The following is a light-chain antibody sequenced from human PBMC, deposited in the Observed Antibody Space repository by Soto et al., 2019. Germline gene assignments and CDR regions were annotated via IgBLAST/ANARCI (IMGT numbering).Light chain of an antibody. CDR1: SSDVGGYNY. CDR3: SSYTTSNTRQVV. V-gene: IGLV2-14*01. CDR2: DVT. J-gene: IGLJ1*01. Sequence: QSVLTQPASVSGSPGQSITISCTGTSSDVGGYNYVSWYRQHPGKAPRFVIYDVTNRPSGVSNRFSGSKSGNTASLTISGLQAEDDADYYCSSYTTSNTRQVVFGTGTKVTVL.